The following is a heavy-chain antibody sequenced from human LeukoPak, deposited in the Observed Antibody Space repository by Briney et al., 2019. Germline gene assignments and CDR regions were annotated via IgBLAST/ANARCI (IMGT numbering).Heavy chain of an antibody. J-gene: IGHJ6*04. CDR3: ARLLYSYGSGSYYGYYGMDV. Sequence: GESLKISCKGSGYSFTSYWISWVRQMPGKGLEWMGRIDPSDSYTNYSPSFQGHVTISADKSISTAYLQWSSLKASDTATYYCARLLYSYGSGSYYGYYGMDVWGKGTMVTVSS. CDR1: GYSFTSYW. D-gene: IGHD3-10*01. CDR2: IDPSDSYT. V-gene: IGHV5-10-1*01.